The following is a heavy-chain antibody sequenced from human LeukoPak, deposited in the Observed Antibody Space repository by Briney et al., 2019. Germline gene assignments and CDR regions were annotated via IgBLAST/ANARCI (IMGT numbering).Heavy chain of an antibody. CDR1: GGSFSGYY. CDR3: ARLRGLRHFVGMDYYYYMDV. J-gene: IGHJ6*03. Sequence: SETLSLTCAVYGGSFSGYYWSWIRQPPGKGLEWIGEINHSGSTNYNPSLKSRVTISVDTSKNQFSLKLSSVTAADTAVYYCARLRGLRHFVGMDYYYYMDVWGKGTTVTISS. D-gene: IGHD3-9*01. CDR2: INHSGST. V-gene: IGHV4-34*01.